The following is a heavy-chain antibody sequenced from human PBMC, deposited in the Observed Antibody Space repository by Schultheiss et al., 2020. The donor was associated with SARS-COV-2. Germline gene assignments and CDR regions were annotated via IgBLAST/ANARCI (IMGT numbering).Heavy chain of an antibody. CDR2: IKSKTDGGTT. CDR3: ARDPALFDP. CDR1: GFTFSNAW. D-gene: IGHD2-2*01. Sequence: GGSLRLSCAASGFTFSNAWMSWVRQAPGKGLEWVGRIKSKTDGGTTDYAASVKGRSTISRDDSKSITYLQMKSLKTEDTAVYYCARDPALFDPWGQGTLVTVSS. J-gene: IGHJ5*02. V-gene: IGHV3-15*01.